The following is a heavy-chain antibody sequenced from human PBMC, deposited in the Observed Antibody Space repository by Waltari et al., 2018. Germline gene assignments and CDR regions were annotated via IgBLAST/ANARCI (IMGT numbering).Heavy chain of an antibody. CDR2: SSGNSGSI. V-gene: IGHV3-9*01. CDR3: AKDRVINVGNAFDI. Sequence: EVQLVESGGGLVQPGRSLRLSCAASGFTFDDYAMHWVRQAPGKGLGWVSGSSGNSGSIGYADSVKGRFTSSRDNAKNSLYLQMNSLRAEDTALYYCAKDRVINVGNAFDIWGQGTMVTVSS. CDR1: GFTFDDYA. D-gene: IGHD1-1*01. J-gene: IGHJ3*02.